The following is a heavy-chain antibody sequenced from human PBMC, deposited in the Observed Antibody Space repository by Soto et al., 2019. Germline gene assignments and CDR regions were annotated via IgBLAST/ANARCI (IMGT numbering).Heavy chain of an antibody. J-gene: IGHJ6*02. V-gene: IGHV3-30*18. CDR1: GFTFRSYG. Sequence: QVQLVESGGGVVQPGRSLRLSCAASGFTFRSYGMHWVRQAPGKGLEWVAVISYDGSNKYYADSVKGRFTISRDNSKNTLYLQMNSLRAEDTAVYYCAKDRCGGDCLGMDVWGQGTTVTVSS. D-gene: IGHD2-21*02. CDR2: ISYDGSNK. CDR3: AKDRCGGDCLGMDV.